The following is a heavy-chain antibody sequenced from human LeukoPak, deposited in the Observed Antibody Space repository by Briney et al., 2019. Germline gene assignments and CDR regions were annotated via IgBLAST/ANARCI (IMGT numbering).Heavy chain of an antibody. CDR2: IKQDGSEK. J-gene: IGHJ4*02. V-gene: IGHV3-7*01. Sequence: GGSLRLSCAASGFTFSSYWMSWVRQAPGKGREWVANIKQDGSEKYYVDSVKGRFTISRYNAKNSLYLQMNSLRAEHTAVYYCAREYSSSSGLDYWGQGTLVTVSS. CDR3: AREYSSSSGLDY. CDR1: GFTFSSYW. D-gene: IGHD6-6*01.